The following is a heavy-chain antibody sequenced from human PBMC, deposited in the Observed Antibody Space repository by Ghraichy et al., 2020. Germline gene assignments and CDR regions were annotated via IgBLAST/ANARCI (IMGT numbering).Heavy chain of an antibody. D-gene: IGHD6-13*01. V-gene: IGHV4-4*09. CDR1: GDSISNYY. Sequence: SETLSLTCTVSGDSISNYYWSWIRQPPGKGLEWIGYIYNRGSTNYNPSLKSRVTMSVDTSKNQFSLKLSSVTAADTAVYFCARRVWGAAAVTRWFDPWGQGTLVTVSS. J-gene: IGHJ5*02. CDR2: IYNRGST. CDR3: ARRVWGAAAVTRWFDP.